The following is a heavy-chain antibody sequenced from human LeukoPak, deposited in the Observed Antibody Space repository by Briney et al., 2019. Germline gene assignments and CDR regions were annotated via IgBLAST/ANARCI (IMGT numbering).Heavy chain of an antibody. D-gene: IGHD4-23*01. CDR1: GFTFDDYA. J-gene: IGHJ4*02. V-gene: IGHV3-9*01. CDR2: ISWNSGSI. CDR3: AKDNKHGGNGLYWYFDY. Sequence: GRSLRLYCAASGFTFDDYAMHWVRQAPGKGPEWVSGISWNSGSIGYADSVKGRFTISRDNAKNSLYLQMNSLRAEDTALYYCAKDNKHGGNGLYWYFDYWGQGTLVTVSS.